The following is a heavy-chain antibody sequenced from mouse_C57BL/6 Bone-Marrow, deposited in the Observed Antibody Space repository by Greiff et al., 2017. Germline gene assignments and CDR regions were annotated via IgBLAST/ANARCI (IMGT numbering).Heavy chain of an antibody. J-gene: IGHJ2*01. D-gene: IGHD1-1*01. Sequence: QVQLKQPGTELVKPGASVKLSCKASGYTFTSYWMHWVKQRPGQGLEWIGNINPSNGGTNYNEKFKSKATLTVDKSSSTAYMQLSSLTSEDSAVYYCARDITTVVAVDYWGQGTTLTVSS. CDR3: ARDITTVVAVDY. CDR1: GYTFTSYW. CDR2: INPSNGGT. V-gene: IGHV1-53*01.